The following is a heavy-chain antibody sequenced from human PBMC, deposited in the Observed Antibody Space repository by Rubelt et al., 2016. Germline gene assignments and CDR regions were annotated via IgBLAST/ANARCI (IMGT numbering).Heavy chain of an antibody. CDR3: ARAGVVVTAKTYYFDY. Sequence: QVQLQESGPGLVKPSETLSLTCTVSGGSISSYYWSWIRQPPGKGLEWIGYSYYRGSTNYNPSLKSAGTISVDTSKNQLSRKLSSVTAADTAVYYCARAGVVVTAKTYYFDYWGQGTLVTVSA. V-gene: IGHV4-59*01. CDR2: SYYRGST. J-gene: IGHJ4*02. D-gene: IGHD2-21*02. CDR1: GGSISSYY.